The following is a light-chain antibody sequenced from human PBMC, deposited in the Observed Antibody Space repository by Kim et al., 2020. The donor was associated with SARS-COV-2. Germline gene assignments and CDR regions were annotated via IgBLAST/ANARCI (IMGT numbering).Light chain of an antibody. CDR2: DVN. V-gene: IGLV2-11*01. CDR3: CTYAGGNTWV. J-gene: IGLJ3*02. CDR1: SSDVCGYNS. Sequence: QSAPTQPRSVSGSPGQSVTISCTGTSSDVCGYNSVSWYQQHTGKAPKLMIYDVNKRPSGVPDRFSGSKSGNTASLTISGLQAEDESDYSFCTYAGGNTWVFGGGTQLTVL.